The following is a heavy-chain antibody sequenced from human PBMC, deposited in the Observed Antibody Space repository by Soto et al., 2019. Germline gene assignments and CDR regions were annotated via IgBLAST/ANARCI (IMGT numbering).Heavy chain of an antibody. J-gene: IGHJ6*02. Sequence: GGSLRLSCAASGFTFSSYDMHWVRQATGKGLEWVSAIGTAGDTYYPGSVKGRFTISRENAKNSLYLQMNSLRAEDTAVYYCARAYQIAARPYYYYGMDVWGRGSTVTVSS. CDR3: ARAYQIAARPYYYYGMDV. V-gene: IGHV3-13*01. D-gene: IGHD6-6*01. CDR2: IGTAGDT. CDR1: GFTFSSYD.